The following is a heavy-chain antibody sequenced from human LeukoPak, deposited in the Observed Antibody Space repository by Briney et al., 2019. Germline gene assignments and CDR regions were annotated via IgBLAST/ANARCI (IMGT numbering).Heavy chain of an antibody. CDR3: ARDQVDDSSGYDDAFDI. V-gene: IGHV1-2*02. CDR1: GYTFTGYY. D-gene: IGHD3-22*01. J-gene: IGHJ3*02. Sequence: AASVKVSCKASGYTFTGYYMHWVRQAPGQGLEWIGWINPNSGGTNYAQKFQGRVTMTRDTSISTAYMELSRLRSDDTAVYYCARDQVDDSSGYDDAFDIWGQGTMVTVSS. CDR2: INPNSGGT.